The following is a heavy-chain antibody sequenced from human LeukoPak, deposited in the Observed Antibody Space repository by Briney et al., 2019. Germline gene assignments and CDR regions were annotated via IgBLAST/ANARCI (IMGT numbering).Heavy chain of an antibody. CDR1: GGSISSGGYY. D-gene: IGHD4/OR15-4a*01. CDR3: ARPNYSYYYYMDV. Sequence: SETLSLTCTVSGGSISSGGYYWSWIRQHPGKGLEWIGHIFYSGSTYYNPSLKSRVTISVDTSKNQFSLKLSSVTAADTAVYYCARPNYSYYYYMDVWGKGTTVTVSS. CDR2: IFYSGST. J-gene: IGHJ6*03. V-gene: IGHV4-31*03.